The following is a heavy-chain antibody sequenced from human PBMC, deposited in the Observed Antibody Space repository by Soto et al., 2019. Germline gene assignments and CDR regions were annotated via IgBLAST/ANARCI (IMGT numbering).Heavy chain of an antibody. CDR2: ISWNSGSI. CDR1: GFTFDDYA. V-gene: IGHV3-9*01. J-gene: IGHJ6*03. D-gene: IGHD3-10*01. CDR3: AKEGYYGSGWNIYYYYYMDV. Sequence: GGSLRLSCAASGFTFDDYAMHWVRQAPGKGLEWVSGISWNSGSIGYADSVKGRFTISRDNAKNSLYLQMNSLRAEDTALYYCAKEGYYGSGWNIYYYYYMDVWGKGTTVTVSS.